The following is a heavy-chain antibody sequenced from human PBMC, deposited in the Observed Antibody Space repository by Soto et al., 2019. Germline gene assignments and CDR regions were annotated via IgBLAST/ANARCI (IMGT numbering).Heavy chain of an antibody. D-gene: IGHD3-22*01. V-gene: IGHV3-23*01. CDR2: SSGSDGKT. J-gene: IGHJ4*02. Sequence: GGSLRLSCAASGFSFGSYARSWVRQAPGKGLEWVSTSSGSDGKTFYAGPVKGRFTISRENAKNSLYLQMNSLRAGDTAIYFCARAIGPTLFDYWGQGTLVTVSS. CDR1: GFSFGSYA. CDR3: ARAIGPTLFDY.